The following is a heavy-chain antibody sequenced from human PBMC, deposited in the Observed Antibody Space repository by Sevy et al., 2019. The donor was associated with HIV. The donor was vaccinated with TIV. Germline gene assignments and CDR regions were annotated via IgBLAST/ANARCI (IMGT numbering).Heavy chain of an antibody. CDR1: GGSXXXYY. CDR3: ARVGDTXXYXXXXXXX. Sequence: SETLSLTCTVSGGSXXXYYWSWIRQPPGKGLEWIGYIYYSGSTNYNPSLKSRLTISLDTSKNQFSLKLSSVTAADTAMYYCARVGDTXXYXXXXXXXWGXXTLVTVSS. CDR2: IYYSGST. V-gene: IGHV4-59*01. J-gene: IGHJ4*01. D-gene: IGHD3-22*01.